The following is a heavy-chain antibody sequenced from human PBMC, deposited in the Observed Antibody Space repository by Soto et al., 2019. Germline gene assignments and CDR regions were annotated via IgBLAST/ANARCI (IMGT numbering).Heavy chain of an antibody. CDR2: IKSKTDGGTT. CDR1: GFTFSNAW. Sequence: GGSLRLSCAASGFTFSNAWMNWVRQAQGKGLEWVGRIKSKTDGGTTDYAAPVKGRFTISRDDSKNTLYLQRNSLKTEDTAVYYCTTRGGGITMIVVDEIDYWGQGTLVTVSS. D-gene: IGHD3-22*01. V-gene: IGHV3-15*07. CDR3: TTRGGGITMIVVDEIDY. J-gene: IGHJ4*02.